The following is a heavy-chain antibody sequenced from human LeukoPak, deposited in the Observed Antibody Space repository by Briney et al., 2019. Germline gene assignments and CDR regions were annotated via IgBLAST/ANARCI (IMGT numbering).Heavy chain of an antibody. CDR1: GGSISSSSYS. J-gene: IGHJ4*02. D-gene: IGHD3-3*01. Sequence: PSETLSLTCTVSGGSISSSSYSWGWIRQPPGKGLEWIESFYYSGTTYYNPSLKSRVTISVDTSKIQFSLKLSSVAATDTAVYFCARLRFDFWSGYTHPYFDYWGQGTLVTVSS. CDR2: FYYSGTT. V-gene: IGHV4-39*01. CDR3: ARLRFDFWSGYTHPYFDY.